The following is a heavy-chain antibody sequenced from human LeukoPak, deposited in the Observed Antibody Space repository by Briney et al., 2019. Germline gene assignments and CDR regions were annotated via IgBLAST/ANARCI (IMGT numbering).Heavy chain of an antibody. D-gene: IGHD6-25*01. CDR2: IYYSGST. Sequence: SETLSLTCTVSGGSISSYYWSWIRQPPGKGLEWIGYIYYSGSTNYNPSLKSRVTISVDTSKNQFSLRLSSVTAADTAVYYCAREINSSGDMGVWGKGTTVTISS. CDR1: GGSISSYY. V-gene: IGHV4-59*01. J-gene: IGHJ6*03. CDR3: AREINSSGDMGV.